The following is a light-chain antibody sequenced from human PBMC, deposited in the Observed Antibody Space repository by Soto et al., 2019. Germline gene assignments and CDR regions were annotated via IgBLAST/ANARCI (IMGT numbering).Light chain of an antibody. V-gene: IGLV1-40*01. CDR2: GNS. Sequence: QSVLTQPPSVSGAPGQRVTISCTGSSSNIGAGYDVHWYQQLPGTAPKLLIYGNSNRPSGVPDRFSGSKSGTSASLAITGLHAEDEADYYCQSYDNSLSGSYVFGTGTKLTVL. CDR1: SSNIGAGYD. CDR3: QSYDNSLSGSYV. J-gene: IGLJ1*01.